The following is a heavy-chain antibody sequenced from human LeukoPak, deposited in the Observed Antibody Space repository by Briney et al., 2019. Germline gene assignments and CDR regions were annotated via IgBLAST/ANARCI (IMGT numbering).Heavy chain of an antibody. Sequence: GSSVKVSCKASGGTFSSYAISWVRQAPGQGLEGMGGSIPICGTANYAQKFQGRVTITADESTSTAYMELSSLRSEDTAVYYCARDHDYYDSSGYNDAFDIWGKGTMVTVSS. CDR2: SIPICGTA. CDR3: ARDHDYYDSSGYNDAFDI. J-gene: IGHJ3*02. D-gene: IGHD3-22*01. V-gene: IGHV1-69*01. CDR1: GGTFSSYA.